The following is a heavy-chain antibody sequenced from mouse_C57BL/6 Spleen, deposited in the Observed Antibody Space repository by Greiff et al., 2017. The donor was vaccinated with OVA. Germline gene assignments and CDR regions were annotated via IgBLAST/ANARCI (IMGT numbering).Heavy chain of an antibody. J-gene: IGHJ2*01. CDR1: GFTFSDYY. Sequence: DVMLVESGGGLVQPGGSLKLSCAASGFTFSDYYMYWVRQTPEKRLEWVAYISNGGGSTYYPDTVKGRFTISRDNAKNTLYLQMSRLKSEDTAMYYCARGYYDYAFDYWGQGTTLTVSS. CDR3: ARGYYDYAFDY. D-gene: IGHD2-4*01. CDR2: ISNGGGST. V-gene: IGHV5-12*01.